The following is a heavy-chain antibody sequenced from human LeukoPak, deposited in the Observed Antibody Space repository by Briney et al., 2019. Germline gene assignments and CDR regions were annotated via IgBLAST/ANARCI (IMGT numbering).Heavy chain of an antibody. D-gene: IGHD2-2*01. J-gene: IGHJ4*02. CDR2: ISSSGSTI. CDR1: GFTFSSYE. Sequence: PGGSLRLSCAASGFTFSSYEMNWVRKAPGKGLEWVSYISSSGSTIYYADSVKGRFTISRDNAKNSLYLQMNSLRAEDTAVYYCARGGSSTSCFDYWGQGTLVTVSS. CDR3: ARGGSSTSCFDY. V-gene: IGHV3-48*03.